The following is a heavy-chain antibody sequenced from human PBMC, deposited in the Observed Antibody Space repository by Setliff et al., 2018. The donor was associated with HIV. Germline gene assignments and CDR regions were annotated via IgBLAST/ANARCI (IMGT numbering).Heavy chain of an antibody. D-gene: IGHD3-22*01. Sequence: KTSETLSLTCSVSGGSITSYSWNWIRHVPGKEVEWIGNICYGRRANHKPSLKSRVTISADWHRNQFSLELRSVTAADTAVYYCARDFTYDNRGSLTRFAMDVWGQGITVTVSS. CDR3: ARDFTYDNRGSLTRFAMDV. CDR1: GGSITSYS. J-gene: IGHJ6*02. CDR2: ICYGRRA. V-gene: IGHV4-59*01.